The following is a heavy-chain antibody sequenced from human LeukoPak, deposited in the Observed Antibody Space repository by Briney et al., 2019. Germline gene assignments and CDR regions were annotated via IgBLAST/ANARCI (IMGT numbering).Heavy chain of an antibody. D-gene: IGHD5-18*01. J-gene: IGHJ6*03. V-gene: IGHV3-9*01. CDR2: ISWKSDRI. Sequence: GGSLRLSCAASGFTFDDYAMHWVRQAPGKGLEWVSGISWKSDRIGYADSVKGRFTISRDNAKNSLYLQMNSLRAEDTALYYCAKSGIIQGYYFYYMDVWGKGTTVTVSS. CDR1: GFTFDDYA. CDR3: AKSGIIQGYYFYYMDV.